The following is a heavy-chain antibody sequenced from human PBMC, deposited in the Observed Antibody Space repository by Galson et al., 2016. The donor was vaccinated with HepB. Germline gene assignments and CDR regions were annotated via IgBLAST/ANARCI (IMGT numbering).Heavy chain of an antibody. CDR2: ISHHGGHK. J-gene: IGHJ4*02. CDR3: ARDRHDIVSVIDSTPKLGTVDH. D-gene: IGHD2-21*01. V-gene: IGHV3-30-3*01. Sequence: SLRLSCAASGFTFSYFSMHWVRQTPGKGLEWVATISHHGGHKYYSDSVKGRFTVSRDNSGYILYLQLNSLGPDDTAVYYCARDRHDIVSVIDSTPKLGTVDHWGQGTLVVVSS. CDR1: GFTFSYFS.